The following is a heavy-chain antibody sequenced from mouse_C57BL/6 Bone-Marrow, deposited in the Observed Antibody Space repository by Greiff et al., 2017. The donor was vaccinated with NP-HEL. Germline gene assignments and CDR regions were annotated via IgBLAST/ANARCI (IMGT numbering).Heavy chain of an antibody. CDR3: ARRLRLYWYFDV. CDR1: GYTFTSYW. V-gene: IGHV1-64*01. D-gene: IGHD2-4*01. CDR2: IHPNSGST. Sequence: QVQLQQPGAELVKPGASVKLSCKASGYTFTSYWMHWVKQRPGQGLEWIGMIHPNSGSTNYNEKFKSKATLTVDKSSSTAYMQLSSLTSEDSAVYYCARRLRLYWYFDVWGTGTTVTVSS. J-gene: IGHJ1*03.